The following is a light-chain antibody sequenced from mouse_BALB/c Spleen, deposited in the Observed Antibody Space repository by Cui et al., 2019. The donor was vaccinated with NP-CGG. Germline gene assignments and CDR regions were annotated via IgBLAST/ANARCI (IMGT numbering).Light chain of an antibody. CDR1: TGAVTTSNY. CDR2: GTH. V-gene: IGLV1*01. CDR3: ALWYSNHWV. Sequence: QAVVTQESALTTSPGETVTLTCRSSTGAVTTSNYANWVQEKPDHLFTGLIGGTHNRAPGVPARFSGSLIGDKAPLTNTGAQTEDEAIYFCALWYSNHWVFGGGTKLTVL. J-gene: IGLJ1*01.